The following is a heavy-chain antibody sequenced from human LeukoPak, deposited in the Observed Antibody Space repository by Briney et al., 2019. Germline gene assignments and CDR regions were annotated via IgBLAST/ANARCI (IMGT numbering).Heavy chain of an antibody. CDR1: GGSISSYY. D-gene: IGHD3-10*01. CDR3: ARDTAVTMVRGVSYYGMDV. V-gene: IGHV4-59*06. Sequence: NTSETLSLTCTVSGGSISSYYWSWIRQPAGKGLEWIGYIYYSGSTYYHPSLKSRVTISVDTSKNQFSLKLSSVTAADTAVYYCARDTAVTMVRGVSYYGMDVWGQGTTVTVSS. CDR2: IYYSGST. J-gene: IGHJ6*02.